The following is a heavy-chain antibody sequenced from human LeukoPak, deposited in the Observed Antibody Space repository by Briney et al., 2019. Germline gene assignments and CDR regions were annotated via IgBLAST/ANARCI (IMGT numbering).Heavy chain of an antibody. CDR3: ASGAYYYYAMDV. J-gene: IGHJ6*02. Sequence: SEPLSLTCAVCGGSFSGYYWIWIRQPPGRALEWIGEINNSGSTNYNPSLKSRVTISVDTSKNQFSLRLSSVTAAYTAVYYCASGAYYYYAMDVWGQGTTVTVSS. V-gene: IGHV4-34*01. CDR1: GGSFSGYY. CDR2: INNSGST.